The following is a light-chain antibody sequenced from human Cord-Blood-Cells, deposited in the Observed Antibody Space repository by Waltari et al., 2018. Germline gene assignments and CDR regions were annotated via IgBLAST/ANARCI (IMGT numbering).Light chain of an antibody. CDR2: DAS. CDR1: QSVSSY. Sequence: EIVLTQSPATLSLSPGERATLSCRASQSVSSYLDWYQQQPGQSPRLLIYDASNRATGIPARFSGSGSETDFTLTISSLEPEDFAVYYCQQRSNWLTFGGGTKVEIK. CDR3: QQRSNWLT. V-gene: IGKV3-11*01. J-gene: IGKJ4*01.